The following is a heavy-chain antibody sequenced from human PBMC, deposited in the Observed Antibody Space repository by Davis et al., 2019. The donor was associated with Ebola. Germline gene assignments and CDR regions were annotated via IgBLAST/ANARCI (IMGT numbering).Heavy chain of an antibody. CDR2: IWYDGSNK. Sequence: GESLKISCAASGFTFSSYGMHWVRQAPGKGLEWVAVIWYDGSNKYYADSVKGRFTISRDNSKNTLYLQMNSLRAEDTAVYYCARSGSYSTDAFDIWGQGTMVTVSS. D-gene: IGHD1-26*01. V-gene: IGHV3-33*01. CDR3: ARSGSYSTDAFDI. J-gene: IGHJ3*02. CDR1: GFTFSSYG.